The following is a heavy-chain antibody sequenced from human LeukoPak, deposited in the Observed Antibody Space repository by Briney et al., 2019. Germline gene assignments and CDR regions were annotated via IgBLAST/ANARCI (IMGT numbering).Heavy chain of an antibody. CDR1: GFTFSSYG. J-gene: IGHJ4*02. CDR3: ALTGGSSNY. CDR2: ISYDGSSK. Sequence: GRSLRLSCAASGFTFSSYGMHWVRQAPGKGLEWVAVISYDGSSKYYADSVKGRFTISRDNSENTLYLQMNSLRAEDTAVYYCALTGGSSNYWGQGTLVTVSS. V-gene: IGHV3-30*03. D-gene: IGHD1-26*01.